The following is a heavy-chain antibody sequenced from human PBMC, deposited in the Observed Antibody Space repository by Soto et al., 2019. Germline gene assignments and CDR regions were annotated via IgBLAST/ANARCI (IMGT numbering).Heavy chain of an antibody. CDR3: ARDIGTRSDY. D-gene: IGHD3-10*01. J-gene: IGHJ4*02. V-gene: IGHV4-31*03. CDR1: GGSISSGGYY. CDR2: IYYSGST. Sequence: SETLSLTCTVSGGSISSGGYYWSWIRQHPGKGLEWIGYIYYSGSTYYNPSLKSRVTISVDTSKNQFSLKLSSVTAADTAVYYCARDIGTRSDYWGQGTLVTVSS.